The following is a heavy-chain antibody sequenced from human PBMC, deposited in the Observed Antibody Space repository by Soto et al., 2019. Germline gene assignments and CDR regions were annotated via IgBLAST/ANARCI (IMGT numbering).Heavy chain of an antibody. Sequence: QVQLQQWGAGLLKPSETLSLTCAVYGGSFTGYYWSWIRQPPGKGLEWIGEINHSESTNYNPSLKSRVTISVDTSKNQFSLKLTSVTAADTAVYYCASTFPMKLGAPYYFDYWGQGTLVTVSS. D-gene: IGHD1-26*01. V-gene: IGHV4-34*01. CDR3: ASTFPMKLGAPYYFDY. CDR2: INHSEST. J-gene: IGHJ4*02. CDR1: GGSFTGYY.